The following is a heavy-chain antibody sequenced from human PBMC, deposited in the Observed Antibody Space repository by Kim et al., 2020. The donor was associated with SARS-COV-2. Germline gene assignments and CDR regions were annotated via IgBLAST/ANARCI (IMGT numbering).Heavy chain of an antibody. D-gene: IGHD3-22*01. CDR1: GGSISSSSYY. CDR3: ARETNLYDSSGYYGGSFH. Sequence: SETLSLTCTVSGGSISSSSYYWGWIRQPPGKGLEWIGSIYYSGSTYYNPSLKSRVTISVDTSKNQFSLKLSSVTAADTAVYYCARETNLYDSSGYYGGSFHWGQGTLVTVSS. V-gene: IGHV4-39*02. J-gene: IGHJ4*02. CDR2: IYYSGST.